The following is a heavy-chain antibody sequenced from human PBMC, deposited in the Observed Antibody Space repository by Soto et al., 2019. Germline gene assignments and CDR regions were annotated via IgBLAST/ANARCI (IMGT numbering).Heavy chain of an antibody. J-gene: IGHJ6*04. CDR2: INAGNGNT. D-gene: IGHD3-10*01. Sequence: QVQLVQSGAEVKKPGASVKVSCKASGYTFTSYAMHWVRQAPGQRLEWMGWINAGNGNTKYSREFQGRVTITRDTSASTAYMELSSLRSEDTAVYYCARDRITMVRGVIIRLFSMDVWGRGTTVTVSS. CDR1: GYTFTSYA. CDR3: ARDRITMVRGVIIRLFSMDV. V-gene: IGHV1-3*01.